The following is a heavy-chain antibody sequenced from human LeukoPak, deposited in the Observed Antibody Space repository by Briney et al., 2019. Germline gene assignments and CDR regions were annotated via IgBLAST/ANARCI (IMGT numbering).Heavy chain of an antibody. Sequence: GGSLRLSCAASGFTFSSYGMHWVRQAPGQGLEWMGIINPSGGSTSYAQKFQGRVTMTRDMSTSTVYMELSSLRSEDTAVYYCARRFHKGGSQYNWFDPWGQGTLVTVSS. V-gene: IGHV1-46*01. D-gene: IGHD2-15*01. CDR3: ARRFHKGGSQYNWFDP. CDR2: INPSGGST. CDR1: GFTFSSYG. J-gene: IGHJ5*02.